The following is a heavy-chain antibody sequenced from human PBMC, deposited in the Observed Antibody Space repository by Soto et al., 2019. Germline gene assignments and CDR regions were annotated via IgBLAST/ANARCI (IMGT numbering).Heavy chain of an antibody. CDR2: INPASGST. V-gene: IGHV1-46*01. Sequence: QVQLVQSGAEVKKPGASVKLSCRTSGYTFTHYYIHWVRQAPGQGLEWLGIINPASGSTNYAQDFQGRVPLTMDTSTTTVYMDLSGLRAEDTAIFYFARDLAAGDHWGQGTLVTVSS. J-gene: IGHJ4*02. CDR3: ARDLAAGDH. D-gene: IGHD6-25*01. CDR1: GYTFTHYY.